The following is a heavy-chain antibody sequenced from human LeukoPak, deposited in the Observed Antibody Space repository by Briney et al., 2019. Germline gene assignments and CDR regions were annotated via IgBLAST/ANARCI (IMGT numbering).Heavy chain of an antibody. Sequence: GGSLRLSCAASGFTFSSYAMSWVRQAPGKGLEWVSAISGSGGSTYYADSVKGRFTISRDNSKNTLYPQMNSLRAEDTAVYYCAKGNCSSTSCSRVFGYWGQGTLVTVSS. CDR2: ISGSGGST. CDR1: GFTFSSYA. CDR3: AKGNCSSTSCSRVFGY. D-gene: IGHD2-2*01. V-gene: IGHV3-23*01. J-gene: IGHJ4*02.